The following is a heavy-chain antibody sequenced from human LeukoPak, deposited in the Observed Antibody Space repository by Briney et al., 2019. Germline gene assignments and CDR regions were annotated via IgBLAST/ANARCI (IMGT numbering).Heavy chain of an antibody. D-gene: IGHD2-15*01. J-gene: IGHJ6*02. Sequence: GSLRLSCAASGFTFSSYAMSWVRQAPGKGLEWVSAISGSGGSTYYADSVKGRFTISRDNSKNTLYLQMNSLGAEDTAVYYCAKSIVVVVADDYGMDVWGQGTTVTVSS. CDR2: ISGSGGST. CDR1: GFTFSSYA. V-gene: IGHV3-23*01. CDR3: AKSIVVVVADDYGMDV.